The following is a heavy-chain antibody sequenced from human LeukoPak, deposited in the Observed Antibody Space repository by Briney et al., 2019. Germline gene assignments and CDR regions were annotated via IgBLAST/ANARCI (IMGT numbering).Heavy chain of an antibody. D-gene: IGHD2-2*01. CDR2: INHNGNVN. Sequence: SGGSLRLSCAASGFTFSSYWMNWARQAPGKGLEWVASINHNGNVNYYVDSVKGRFTISRDNAKNSLYLQMNSLRAEDTAVYYRARGPRYCSSTSCYYTGSDYWGQGTLVTVSS. J-gene: IGHJ4*02. CDR3: ARGPRYCSSTSCYYTGSDY. V-gene: IGHV3-7*01. CDR1: GFTFSSYW.